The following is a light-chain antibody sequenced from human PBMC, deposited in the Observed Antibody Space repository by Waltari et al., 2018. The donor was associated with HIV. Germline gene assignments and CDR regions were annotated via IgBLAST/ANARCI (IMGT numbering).Light chain of an antibody. CDR2: GAS. J-gene: IGKJ1*01. Sequence: EIVLTQSPGTLSLSPWERATLSCRASQSVSSRSLAWYQQRPGQSPRLLISGASSRATGIPDRFSGSGSGTDFTLTISRLEPEDFAVYYCQQYGASPRTFGQGTKVEIK. CDR1: QSVSSRS. V-gene: IGKV3-20*01. CDR3: QQYGASPRT.